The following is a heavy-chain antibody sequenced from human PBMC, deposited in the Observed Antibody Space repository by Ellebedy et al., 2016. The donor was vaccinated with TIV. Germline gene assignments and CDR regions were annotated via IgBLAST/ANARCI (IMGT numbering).Heavy chain of an antibody. CDR3: ARHAIAAGDPFDY. Sequence: MPSETLSLTCAVSGGSFSGYDCSWIRQPPGKGLEWIGSIYCSGSTYYNQSLKSGVTISVDTSKNQFSLKLSSVTAADTAVYYCARHAIAAGDPFDYWGQGTLVTVSS. CDR2: IYCSGST. J-gene: IGHJ4*02. CDR1: GGSFSGYD. D-gene: IGHD6-13*01. V-gene: IGHV4-39*01.